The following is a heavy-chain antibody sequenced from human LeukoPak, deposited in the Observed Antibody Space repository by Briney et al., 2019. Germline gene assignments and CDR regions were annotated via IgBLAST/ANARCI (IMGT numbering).Heavy chain of an antibody. V-gene: IGHV4-34*01. CDR2: INHSGST. D-gene: IGHD2-2*01. Sequence: SETLSLTCAVYGGSFSGYYWSWIRQPPGKGLEWIGEINHSGSTNYNPSLKSRVTISVDTSKNQFSLKLSSVTAVDTAVYYCARLPHCSSTSCYRYYYYGMDVWGQGTTVTVSS. J-gene: IGHJ6*02. CDR3: ARLPHCSSTSCYRYYYYGMDV. CDR1: GGSFSGYY.